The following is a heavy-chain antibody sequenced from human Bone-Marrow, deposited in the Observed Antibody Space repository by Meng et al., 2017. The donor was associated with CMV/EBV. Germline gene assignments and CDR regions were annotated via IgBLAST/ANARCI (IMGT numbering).Heavy chain of an antibody. CDR3: TRGLGDSSWYDQGDY. J-gene: IGHJ4*02. D-gene: IGHD6-13*01. V-gene: IGHV1-8*01. CDR1: GYTFTSVD. Sequence: ASAKVSCKTSGYTFTSVDINWVRQATGQGLEWMGWMNPNSGITGYAQKFQGRVTMTRNTSISTAYMELSSLRSEDTAVYYCTRGLGDSSWYDQGDYWGQGTLVTVSS. CDR2: MNPNSGIT.